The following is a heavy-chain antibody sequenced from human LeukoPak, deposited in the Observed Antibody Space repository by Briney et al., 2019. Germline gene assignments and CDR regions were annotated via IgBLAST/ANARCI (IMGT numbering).Heavy chain of an antibody. CDR1: GFTFDDYG. J-gene: IGHJ4*02. D-gene: IGHD3-3*01. Sequence: GGSLRLSCAASGFTFDDYGMSWVRQVPGKGLEWVSGINWNGGSTGYADSVKGRFTISRDNAKNSLYLQMNSLRAEDTALYYCARAYDFWSGYRPDYWGQGTLVTVSS. CDR3: ARAYDFWSGYRPDY. V-gene: IGHV3-20*04. CDR2: INWNGGST.